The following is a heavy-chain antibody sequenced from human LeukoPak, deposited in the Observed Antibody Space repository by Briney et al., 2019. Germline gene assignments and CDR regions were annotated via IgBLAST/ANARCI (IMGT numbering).Heavy chain of an antibody. Sequence: GASVTVSCKASGYTFTGYYMNWVRQAPGQRLEWMGWINPTIGGTNYLQKFQGRVTMTNGTTNSTAYMELSRLRSDDTAVYYCARTDIVVVPAAIPYYFDYWGQGTLVTVSS. CDR2: INPTIGGT. V-gene: IGHV1-2*02. J-gene: IGHJ4*02. CDR3: ARTDIVVVPAAIPYYFDY. CDR1: GYTFTGYY. D-gene: IGHD2-2*01.